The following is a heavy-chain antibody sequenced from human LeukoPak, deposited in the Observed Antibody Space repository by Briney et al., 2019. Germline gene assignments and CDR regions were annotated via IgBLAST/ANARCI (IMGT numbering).Heavy chain of an antibody. Sequence: ETLSLTCTVSGGSISSYYWSWVRQAPGKGLEWVSAISGSGGSTYYADSVKGRFTISRDNSKNTLYLQMNSLRAEDTAVYYCAKEGASGYLYYFDYWGQGTLVTVSS. V-gene: IGHV3-23*01. D-gene: IGHD3-22*01. J-gene: IGHJ4*02. CDR3: AKEGASGYLYYFDY. CDR1: GGSISSYY. CDR2: ISGSGGST.